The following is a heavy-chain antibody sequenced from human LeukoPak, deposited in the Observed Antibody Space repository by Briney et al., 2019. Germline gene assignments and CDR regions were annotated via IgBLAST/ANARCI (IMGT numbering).Heavy chain of an antibody. Sequence: SGGSLRLSCAASGFTFSSYWMSWVRQAPRKGLEWVANIKQDGSEKYYVDSVKGRFTISRDNAKNSLYLQMNSLRAEDTAVYYGARDSYSNYDYWGQRTLVTVSS. J-gene: IGHJ4*02. CDR2: IKQDGSEK. V-gene: IGHV3-7*01. D-gene: IGHD4-11*01. CDR3: ARDSYSNYDY. CDR1: GFTFSSYW.